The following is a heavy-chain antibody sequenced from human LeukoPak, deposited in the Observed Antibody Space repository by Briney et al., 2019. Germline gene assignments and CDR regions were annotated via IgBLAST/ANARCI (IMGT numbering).Heavy chain of an antibody. CDR2: IIPILGIA. J-gene: IGHJ6*02. D-gene: IGHD3-10*01. CDR1: GGTFSSYA. Sequence: GASVKVSCKASGGTFSSYAIGWVRQAPGQGLEWMGRIIPILGIADYAQKFQGRVTITADKSTSTAYMELSSLRSEDTAVYYCASSDYYGSGSYFISNGMDVWGQGTTVTVSS. CDR3: ASSDYYGSGSYFISNGMDV. V-gene: IGHV1-69*04.